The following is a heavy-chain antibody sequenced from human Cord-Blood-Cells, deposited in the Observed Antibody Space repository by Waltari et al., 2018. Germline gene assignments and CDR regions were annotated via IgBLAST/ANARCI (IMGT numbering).Heavy chain of an antibody. V-gene: IGHV4-34*01. J-gene: IGHJ6*02. CDR2: INHSGST. CDR3: ASLNYYYYYGMDV. CDR1: GASFSGYY. Sequence: QVQLQQWGAGLLKPSETLSLTCAVYGASFSGYYWSCVRQPPGKGLEWIGEINHSGSTNYNPSLKSRVTISVDTSKNQFSLKLSSVTAADTAVYYCASLNYYYYYGMDVWGQGTTVTVSS.